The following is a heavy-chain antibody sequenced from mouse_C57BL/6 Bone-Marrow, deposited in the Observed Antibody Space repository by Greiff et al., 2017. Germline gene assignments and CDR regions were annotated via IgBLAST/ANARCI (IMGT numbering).Heavy chain of an antibody. V-gene: IGHV2-2*01. CDR3: ASQLPYAMDY. D-gene: IGHD4-1*02. J-gene: IGHJ4*01. CDR2: IWSGGST. CDR1: GFSLTSYG. Sequence: QVQLQQSGPGLVQPSQSLSITCTVSGFSLTSYGVHWVRQSPGKGLEWLGVIWSGGSTDYNAAFISRLSISKDNSKSQVFFKMNSLQADDTAIYYCASQLPYAMDYWGQGTSVTVSS.